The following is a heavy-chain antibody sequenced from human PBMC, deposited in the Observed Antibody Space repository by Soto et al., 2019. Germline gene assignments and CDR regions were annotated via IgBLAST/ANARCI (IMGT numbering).Heavy chain of an antibody. Sequence: SLRLSCAASGFTFSSYSMNWVRQAPGKGLEWVSYISSSSSTIYYADSVKGRFTISRDNAKNSLYLQMNSLRDEDTAVYYCARDKIAAAGYYYYYYGMDVWGQGTTVTVSS. J-gene: IGHJ6*02. CDR1: GFTFSSYS. D-gene: IGHD6-13*01. CDR2: ISSSSSTI. CDR3: ARDKIAAAGYYYYYYGMDV. V-gene: IGHV3-48*02.